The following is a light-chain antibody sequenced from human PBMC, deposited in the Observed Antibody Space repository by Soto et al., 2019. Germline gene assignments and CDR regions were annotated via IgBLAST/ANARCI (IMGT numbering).Light chain of an antibody. CDR3: QQYGSSPRT. CDR1: QSVSSSY. CDR2: GAS. J-gene: IGKJ1*01. Sequence: DIVLTQSPGTLSLSPGERATLSCRASQSVSSSYLAWYQQRPGPAPRLLIYGASTRATGIPDRFSGSASGTDFTLTITRLEPEDFAVYFCQQYGSSPRTFGQGTKVEIK. V-gene: IGKV3-20*01.